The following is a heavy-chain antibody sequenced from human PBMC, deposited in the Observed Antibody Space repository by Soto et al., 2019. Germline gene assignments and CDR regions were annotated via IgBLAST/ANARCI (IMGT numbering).Heavy chain of an antibody. D-gene: IGHD1-1*01. Sequence: EVQLVESGGGLVQPGGSLRLSCVASGFTFSGYWMHWVRQTPGKGLLWVSRITPDGRFTNYAYSVEGRFTISRANAKNTLSLKMDSLTGEATANYYCVRGTNNWYGIDYWGLGTLVTVAS. CDR1: GFTFSGYW. J-gene: IGHJ4*02. CDR3: VRGTNNWYGIDY. V-gene: IGHV3-74*01. CDR2: ITPDGRFT.